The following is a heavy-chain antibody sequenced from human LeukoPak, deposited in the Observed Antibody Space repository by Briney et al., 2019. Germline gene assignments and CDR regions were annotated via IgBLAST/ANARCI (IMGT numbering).Heavy chain of an antibody. CDR2: IYHSGST. V-gene: IGHV4-38-2*02. D-gene: IGHD6-19*01. J-gene: IGHJ4*02. CDR1: GYSISSGYY. Sequence: SETLSLTCTVSGYSISSGYYWGWIRQPPGKGLEWIGSIYHSGSTYYNPSLKSRVTISVDTSKNQFSLKLSSVTAADTAVYYCARSSGWYGGYFDYWGQGTLVTVSS. CDR3: ARSSGWYGGYFDY.